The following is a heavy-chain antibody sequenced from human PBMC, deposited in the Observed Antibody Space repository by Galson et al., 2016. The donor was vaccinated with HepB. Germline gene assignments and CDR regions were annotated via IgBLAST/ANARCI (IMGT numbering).Heavy chain of an antibody. J-gene: IGHJ4*02. CDR2: INPSGGSP. CDR3: TRGEGFWAGWTA. V-gene: IGHV1-46*03. CDR1: GYTFTTYN. D-gene: IGHD3/OR15-3a*01. Sequence: SVKVSCKASGYTFTTYNIHWVRLAPGRGLEWMGIINPSGGSPNYAQKFQGRVPLTSDTSTRTVHMQLGSLRSDDTAVYYCTRGEGFWAGWTAWGQGTLVTVSS.